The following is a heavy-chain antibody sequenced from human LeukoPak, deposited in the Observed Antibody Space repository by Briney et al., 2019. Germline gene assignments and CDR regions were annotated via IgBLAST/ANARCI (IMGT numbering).Heavy chain of an antibody. J-gene: IGHJ4*02. Sequence: SETLSLTCAVYGGSFSGYYWSWIRQPPGKGLEWIGEINHSGSTNYNPSLKSRVTISVDRSKNQFSLKLSSVTAADTAVYYCASSGKHSGYDFTYWGQGTLVTVSS. CDR3: ASSGKHSGYDFTY. CDR1: GGSFSGYY. V-gene: IGHV4-34*01. D-gene: IGHD5-12*01. CDR2: INHSGST.